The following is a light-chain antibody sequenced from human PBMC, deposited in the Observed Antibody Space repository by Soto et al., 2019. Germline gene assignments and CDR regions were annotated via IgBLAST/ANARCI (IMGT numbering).Light chain of an antibody. J-gene: IGLJ1*01. V-gene: IGLV1-40*01. CDR1: SSNIGAGYD. CDR2: GNS. Sequence: QSLLQQPPSWSGSPVQMVTLSCPGSSSNIGAGYDVHWYQQLPGTAPKLLIYGNSNRPSGVPDRFSGSKSGTSASLAITGLQAEDDADYYCQSYDSSLSGYLYVFGTGTKVTVL. CDR3: QSYDSSLSGYLYV.